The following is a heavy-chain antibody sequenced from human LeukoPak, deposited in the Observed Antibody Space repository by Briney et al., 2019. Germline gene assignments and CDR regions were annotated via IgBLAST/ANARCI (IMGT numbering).Heavy chain of an antibody. J-gene: IGHJ4*02. CDR2: IRSKAYGGTT. CDR3: TVLIGYCSSTSCSNLDY. Sequence: GSRRLSCTASGFTFGDYAMSWVRQAPAKGLEWVGFIRSKAYGGTTEYAASVKGRFTISRDDSKSIAYLQMNSLKPEDTAVYYCTVLIGYCSSTSCSNLDYWGQGTLVTVSS. V-gene: IGHV3-49*04. D-gene: IGHD2-2*01. CDR1: GFTFGDYA.